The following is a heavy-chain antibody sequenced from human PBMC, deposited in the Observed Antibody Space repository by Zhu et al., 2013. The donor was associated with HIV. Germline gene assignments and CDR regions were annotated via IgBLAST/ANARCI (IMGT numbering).Heavy chain of an antibody. CDR1: GGTFSSYA. V-gene: IGHV1-69*06. CDR2: ITPIFGTS. Sequence: QVQLVQSGAEVKKPGSSVKVSCKASGGTFSSYAISWVRQAPGQGLEWMGAITPIFGTSISAEDFQGRLTITADRSTNTAYMELRGLAFEDTAMYYCIRRAFYYDRSWFDPWGQGNPGHRLL. D-gene: IGHD3-22*01. CDR3: IRRAFYYDRSWFDP. J-gene: IGHJ5*02.